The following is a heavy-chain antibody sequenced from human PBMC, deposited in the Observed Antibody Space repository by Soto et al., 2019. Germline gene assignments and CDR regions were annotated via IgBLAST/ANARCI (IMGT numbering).Heavy chain of an antibody. D-gene: IGHD3-10*01. V-gene: IGHV4-34*01. CDR3: ARGTYYYGSGSYYRAGNWFDP. Sequence: QVQLQQWGAGLLKPSETLSLTCAVYGGSFSGYYWSWIRQPPGKGLEWIGEINHSGSTNYNPSPKSRVTISVETSKNQFSLKLSSVTAADTAVYYCARGTYYYGSGSYYRAGNWFDPWGQGTLVTVSS. CDR2: INHSGST. J-gene: IGHJ5*02. CDR1: GGSFSGYY.